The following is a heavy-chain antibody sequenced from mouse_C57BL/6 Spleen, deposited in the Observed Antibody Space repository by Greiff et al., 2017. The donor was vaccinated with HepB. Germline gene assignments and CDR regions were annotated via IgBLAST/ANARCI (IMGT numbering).Heavy chain of an antibody. CDR3: TPRGLLRRGFDY. J-gene: IGHJ2*01. Sequence: VQLQQSGAELVRPGASVKLSCTASGFNIKDDYMHWVKQRPEQGLEWIGWIDPENGDTEYASKFQGKATITADTSSNTAYLQLSSLTSEDTAVYYCTPRGLLRRGFDYWGQGTTLTVSS. CDR2: IDPENGDT. D-gene: IGHD1-2*01. V-gene: IGHV14-4*01. CDR1: GFNIKDDY.